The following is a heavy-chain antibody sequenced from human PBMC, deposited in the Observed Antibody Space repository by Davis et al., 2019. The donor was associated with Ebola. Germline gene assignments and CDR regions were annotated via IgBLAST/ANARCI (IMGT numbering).Heavy chain of an antibody. CDR3: SGSYSGSYLLYDY. J-gene: IGHJ4*02. CDR1: GFTFSGSA. Sequence: GGSLRLSCAASGFTFSGSAMHWVRQASGKGLEWVGRIRSNANSYATAYAASVKGRFTISRDDSKNTAYLQMNSLKTEDTAVYYCSGSYSGSYLLYDYWGQGTLVTVSS. D-gene: IGHD1-26*01. V-gene: IGHV3-73*01. CDR2: IRSNANSYAT.